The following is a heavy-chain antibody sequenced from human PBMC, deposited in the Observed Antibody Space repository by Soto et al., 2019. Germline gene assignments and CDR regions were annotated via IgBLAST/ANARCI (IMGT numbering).Heavy chain of an antibody. D-gene: IGHD3-10*01. CDR2: IYYSGST. Sequence: SETLSLTCTVSGGSVSSAIYYWYWIRHPPGNGLEWIGYIYYSGSTNYNPSLKSRVTISVDTSKNKFSMKLRSVTAADTAVYYCASYFGSGSSSKWGQGTMVTLYS. V-gene: IGHV4-61*01. CDR1: GGSVSSAIYY. CDR3: ASYFGSGSSSK. J-gene: IGHJ4*02.